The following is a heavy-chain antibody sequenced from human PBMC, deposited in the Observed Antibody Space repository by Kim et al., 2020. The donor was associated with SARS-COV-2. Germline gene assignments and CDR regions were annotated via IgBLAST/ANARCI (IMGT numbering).Heavy chain of an antibody. CDR1: GGSISSTGYY. J-gene: IGHJ4*02. V-gene: IGHV4-31*03. D-gene: IGHD2-2*01. CDR2: IYHSGST. Sequence: SETLSLTCTVSGGSISSTGYYWSWIRQHPGKGLEWIGYIYHSGSTYYNPSLVKSRITISVDTSKNQFSLKLSSVTAADTAVYYCARWSSYFDYWGQGTLVTVSS. CDR3: ARWSSYFDY.